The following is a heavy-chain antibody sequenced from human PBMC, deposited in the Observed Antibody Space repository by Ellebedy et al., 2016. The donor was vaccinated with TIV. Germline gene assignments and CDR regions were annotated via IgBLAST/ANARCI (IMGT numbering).Heavy chain of an antibody. J-gene: IGHJ3*02. V-gene: IGHV1-2*02. CDR1: GYIFNGYY. Sequence: ASVKVSCKASGYIFNGYYIHWVRQAPGQGLEWMGWINPNTGDTNYAQSFQGRVTMTRDTYISTAYMELSPLTSDDTALYYCARNWRDVWKSYRFTDAFDIWGQGTLVTVS. CDR3: ARNWRDVWKSYRFTDAFDI. CDR2: INPNTGDT. D-gene: IGHD3-16*02.